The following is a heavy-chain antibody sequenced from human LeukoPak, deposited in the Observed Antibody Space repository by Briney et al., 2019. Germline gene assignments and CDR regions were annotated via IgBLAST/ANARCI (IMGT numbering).Heavy chain of an antibody. CDR2: ISSSSSYI. D-gene: IGHD3-10*01. CDR1: GFTFSSYS. J-gene: IGHJ4*02. V-gene: IGHV3-21*01. CDR3: AREDSYYYGSGSYPFDY. Sequence: PGGALRLSCAASGFTFSSYSMNWVRQAPGKGLGWVSSISSSSSYIYYADSVKGRFTISRDNAKNSLYLQMNSLRAEDTAVYYCAREDSYYYGSGSYPFDYWGQETLVTVSS.